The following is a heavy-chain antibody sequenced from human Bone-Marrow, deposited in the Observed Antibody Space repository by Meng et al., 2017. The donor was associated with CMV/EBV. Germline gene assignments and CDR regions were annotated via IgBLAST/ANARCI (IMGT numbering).Heavy chain of an antibody. J-gene: IGHJ6*02. CDR2: IRSHSNNM. CDR1: GFTFSSYS. V-gene: IGHV3-21*06. D-gene: IGHD2-2*01. CDR3: VRNKLSDYCSSSSCYSYGMDV. Sequence: ETLSLTCAASGFTFSSYSMNWVRQAPGKGLEWVASIRSHSNNMYYVDSVKGRFTITRDNAKNSLYLQMNSLRAEDTAVYYCVRNKLSDYCSSSSCYSYGMDVWGQGTTVTVSS.